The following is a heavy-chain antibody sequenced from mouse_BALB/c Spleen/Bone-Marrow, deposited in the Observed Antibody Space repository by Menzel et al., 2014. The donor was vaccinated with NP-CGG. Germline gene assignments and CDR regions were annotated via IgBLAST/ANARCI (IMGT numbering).Heavy chain of an antibody. CDR3: TRGGNWEDFDH. CDR2: ISSGSSPT. Sequence: EVKLVESGGGLVQPGGSRKLSCAASGFTFSSFGMHWVRQAPEKGLEWVAYISSGSSPTFYADTVKGRFTISRDNPKNTLFLQMTSLRSEDTAMYYCTRGGNWEDFDHWGQGTTLTVSS. D-gene: IGHD4-1*01. J-gene: IGHJ2*01. CDR1: GFTFSSFG. V-gene: IGHV5-17*02.